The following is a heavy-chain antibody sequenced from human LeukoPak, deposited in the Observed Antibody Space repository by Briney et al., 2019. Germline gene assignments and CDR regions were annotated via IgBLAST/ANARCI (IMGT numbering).Heavy chain of an antibody. Sequence: GGSLRLSCAASGFTFSSFSMNWVRQAPGKGLEWVSYISSNSRTKYYADSLKGRFTISRDDAKNSLYLHMDRLRAEDTAVYYCAKEGFIEASLRAFDVWGQATMVTVSS. D-gene: IGHD2-15*01. V-gene: IGHV3-48*04. CDR3: AKEGFIEASLRAFDV. CDR1: GFTFSSFS. CDR2: ISSNSRTK. J-gene: IGHJ3*01.